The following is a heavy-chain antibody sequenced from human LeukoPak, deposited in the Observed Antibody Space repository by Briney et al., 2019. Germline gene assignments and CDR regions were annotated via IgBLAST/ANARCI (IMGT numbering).Heavy chain of an antibody. Sequence: SETLSLTCTVSGGSISSYYWSWIRQPPGKGLEWIGYIYYSGSTNYNPSLKSRVTISVDTSKNQFSLKLISVTAADTAVYYCARHEYSGSYYGLSWFDPWGPGTLVTVSS. V-gene: IGHV4-59*08. CDR1: GGSISSYY. D-gene: IGHD1-26*01. J-gene: IGHJ5*02. CDR2: IYYSGST. CDR3: ARHEYSGSYYGLSWFDP.